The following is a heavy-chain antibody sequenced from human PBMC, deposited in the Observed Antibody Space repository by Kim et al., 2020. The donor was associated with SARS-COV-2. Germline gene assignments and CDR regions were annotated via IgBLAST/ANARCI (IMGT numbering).Heavy chain of an antibody. CDR3: ARDPRYNWNYVGGYYFDY. J-gene: IGHJ4*02. Sequence: GGSLRLSCAASGFTFSSYGMHWVRQAPGKGLEWVAVIWYDGSNKYYADSVKGRFTISRDNSKNTLYLQMNSLRAEDTAVYYCARDPRYNWNYVGGYYFDYWGQRTLVTVSS. V-gene: IGHV3-33*01. CDR1: GFTFSSYG. D-gene: IGHD1-7*01. CDR2: IWYDGSNK.